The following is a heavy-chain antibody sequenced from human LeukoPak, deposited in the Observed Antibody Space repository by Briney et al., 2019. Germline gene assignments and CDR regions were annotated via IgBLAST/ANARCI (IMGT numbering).Heavy chain of an antibody. CDR1: GGSITGYY. CDR2: IYTSGST. Sequence: PSETLSLTCTVSGGSITGYYWSWIRQPAGKGLEWIGRIYTSGSTNYNPSLTGRVTMSVDTSKNQFSLKLSSVTAADTAVYYCASRQIAVADFDYWGQGTPVTVSS. V-gene: IGHV4-4*07. CDR3: ASRQIAVADFDY. D-gene: IGHD6-19*01. J-gene: IGHJ4*02.